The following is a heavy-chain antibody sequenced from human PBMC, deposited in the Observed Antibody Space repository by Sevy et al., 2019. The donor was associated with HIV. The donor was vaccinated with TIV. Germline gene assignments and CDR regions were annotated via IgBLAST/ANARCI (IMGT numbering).Heavy chain of an antibody. CDR2: IYYSGST. D-gene: IGHD3-10*01. V-gene: IGHV4-59*01. Sequence: SETLSLTCTVSGGSISSYYWSWIRQTPGKGLEWIGYIYYSGSTNYNPSLKSRVTISVDTSKNQFSLKLSSVTAADTAVYYCARGSTMVRGVIIGFDPWGQGTLVTVSS. J-gene: IGHJ5*02. CDR3: ARGSTMVRGVIIGFDP. CDR1: GGSISSYY.